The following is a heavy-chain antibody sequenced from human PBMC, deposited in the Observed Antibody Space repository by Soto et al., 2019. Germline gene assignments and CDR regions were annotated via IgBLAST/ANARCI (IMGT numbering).Heavy chain of an antibody. CDR2: ISSSSSYI. CDR1: GFTFSSYS. D-gene: IGHD2-2*01. Sequence: PGGSLRLSCAASGFTFSSYSMNWVRQAPGKGLEWVSSISSSSSYIYYADSVKGRFTISRDNAKNSLYLQMNSLRAEDTAVYYCASPKPPYCSSTSCYLRYWGQGTLVTVSS. V-gene: IGHV3-21*01. CDR3: ASPKPPYCSSTSCYLRY. J-gene: IGHJ4*02.